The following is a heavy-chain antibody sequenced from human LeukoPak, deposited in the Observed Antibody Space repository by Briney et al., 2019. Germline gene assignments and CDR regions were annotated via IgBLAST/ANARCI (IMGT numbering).Heavy chain of an antibody. CDR3: ARTEYYYDSSGYYPYDY. V-gene: IGHV4-4*07. J-gene: IGHJ4*02. CDR1: GGSISSYY. D-gene: IGHD3-22*01. CDR2: IYTSGST. Sequence: SETLSLTCTVSGGSISSYYWSWIRQPAGKGLEWIGRIYTSGSTNYNPPLKSRVTMSVDTSKNQFSLKLSSVTAADTAVYYCARTEYYYDSSGYYPYDYWGQGTLVTVSS.